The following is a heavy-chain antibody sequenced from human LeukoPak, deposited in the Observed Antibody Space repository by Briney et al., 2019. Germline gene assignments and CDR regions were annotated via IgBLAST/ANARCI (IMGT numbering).Heavy chain of an antibody. V-gene: IGHV3-23*01. Sequence: PGGSLRLSCAASGFPFSSYAMSWVRQAPGKGLEWVSTISGSGSTTYYADSVKGRFTISRDNSKNTLYLQMNSPRAEDTAIYYCAKGIPTVTTYFDYWGQGTLVTVSS. CDR3: AKGIPTVTTYFDY. CDR2: ISGSGSTT. J-gene: IGHJ4*02. D-gene: IGHD4-17*01. CDR1: GFPFSSYA.